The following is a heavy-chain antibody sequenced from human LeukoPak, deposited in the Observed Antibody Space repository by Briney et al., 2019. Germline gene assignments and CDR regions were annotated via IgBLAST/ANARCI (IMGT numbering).Heavy chain of an antibody. Sequence: SETLSLTCTVSGGSISTYYWSWIRRPAGKGLEWIGHIYTSGSTNYNPSLQSRVTMSVDTSKNQFSLKLSSVTAADTAVYYCARVTYAPLYYYYYMDVWGKGTTVTVSS. V-gene: IGHV4-4*07. CDR3: ARVTYAPLYYYYYMDV. CDR1: GGSISTYY. CDR2: IYTSGST. J-gene: IGHJ6*03.